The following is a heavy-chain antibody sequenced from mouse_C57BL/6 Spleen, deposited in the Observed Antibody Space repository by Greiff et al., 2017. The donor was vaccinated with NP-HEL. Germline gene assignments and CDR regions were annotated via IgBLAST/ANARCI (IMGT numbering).Heavy chain of an antibody. CDR1: GYTFTSYW. D-gene: IGHD2-1*01. V-gene: IGHV1-53*01. CDR2: INPSNGGT. J-gene: IGHJ1*03. Sequence: QVQLQQPGTELVKPGASGYTFTSYWMHWVKQRPGQGLEWIGNINPSNGGTNYNEKFKSKATLTVDKSSSTAYMQLSSLTSEDSAVYYCARYYYGNYWYFDVWGTGTTVTVSS. CDR3: ARYYYGNYWYFDV.